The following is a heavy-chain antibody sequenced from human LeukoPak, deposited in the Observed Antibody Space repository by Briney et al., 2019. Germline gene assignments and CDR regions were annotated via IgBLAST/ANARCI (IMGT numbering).Heavy chain of an antibody. V-gene: IGHV1-2*02. CDR3: ARSLNCSTTSCYLFGAFDI. Sequence: ASVKVSCKASGYTFTGHYMHWVRQAPGQGLEWMGWINPDNGGTNFAQRFQGRVTMTRDTPISTAYMELSRLRSDDTAIYYCARSLNCSTTSCYLFGAFDIWGQGTVVTVSS. D-gene: IGHD2-2*01. CDR1: GYTFTGHY. J-gene: IGHJ3*02. CDR2: INPDNGGT.